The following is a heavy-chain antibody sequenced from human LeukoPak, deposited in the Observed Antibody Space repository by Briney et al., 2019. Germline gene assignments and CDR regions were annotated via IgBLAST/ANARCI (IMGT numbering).Heavy chain of an antibody. D-gene: IGHD3-10*01. CDR3: ARDYASGSYYNILEH. Sequence: GGSLRLSCAASGFTFNFYAMYWIRQAPGKALEWVAVISYDGNIQYYADSVKGRFTISRDDSKNTLYLQMNSLRADDTAVYYCARDYASGSYYNILEHWGQGTLVTVSS. CDR1: GFTFNFYA. J-gene: IGHJ4*02. CDR2: ISYDGNIQ. V-gene: IGHV3-30*04.